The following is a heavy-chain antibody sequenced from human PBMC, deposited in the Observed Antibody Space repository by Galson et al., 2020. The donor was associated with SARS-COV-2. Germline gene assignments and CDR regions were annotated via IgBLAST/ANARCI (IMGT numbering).Heavy chain of an antibody. CDR2: IYYTGST. CDR3: ARDPFGGIYYGLDV. J-gene: IGHJ6*02. CDR1: GDSVSSDACY. V-gene: IGHV4-61*08. D-gene: IGHD3-16*01. Sequence: ASETLSLTCTFSGDSVSSDACYWSWIRHPPGKGLEWIGYIYYTGSTSYNPSLKSRVSMSVDTSKNQFSLKLTSVTAADTAVYYCARDPFGGIYYGLDVWGQGTTVTVSS.